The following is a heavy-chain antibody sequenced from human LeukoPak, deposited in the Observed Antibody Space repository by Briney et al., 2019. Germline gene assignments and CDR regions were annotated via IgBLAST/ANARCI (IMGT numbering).Heavy chain of an antibody. D-gene: IGHD3-22*01. Sequence: GGSLKLSCAASGFTFSGSAMHWVRQASGKGLEWVGRIRSKANRYATAYAASVKGRFTISRDDSKNTAYLQMNSLKTEDTAVYYCTRRSPADNYYDNDYWGQGTLVTVSS. CDR3: TRRSPADNYYDNDY. V-gene: IGHV3-73*01. J-gene: IGHJ4*02. CDR1: GFTFSGSA. CDR2: IRSKANRYAT.